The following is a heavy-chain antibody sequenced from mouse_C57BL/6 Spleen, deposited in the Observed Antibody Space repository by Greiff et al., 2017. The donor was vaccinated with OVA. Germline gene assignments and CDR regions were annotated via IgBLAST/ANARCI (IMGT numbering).Heavy chain of an antibody. CDR1: GYTFTSYW. Sequence: QVQLKQPGAELVMPGASVKLSCKASGYTFTSYWMHWVKQRPGQGLEWIGEIDPSDSYTNYNQKFKGKSTLTGDKSSSTAYMQLSSLTSEDSAVYYCARASYYAMDDWGQGTSVTVSS. J-gene: IGHJ4*01. CDR3: ARASYYAMDD. V-gene: IGHV1-69*01. CDR2: IDPSDSYT.